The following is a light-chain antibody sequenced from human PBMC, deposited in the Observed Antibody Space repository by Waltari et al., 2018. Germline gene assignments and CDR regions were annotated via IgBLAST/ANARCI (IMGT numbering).Light chain of an antibody. CDR2: EVT. V-gene: IGLV2-8*01. J-gene: IGLJ1*01. CDR3: SSYAGSNNV. CDR1: SSDVGGYNY. Sequence: QSALTQPPSASGSPGQSVAISCTGTSSDVGGYNYVSWSQQPPGKAPKLMIYEVTKRPSGVPDRFSGSKSGNTASLTVSGLQAEDEADYYCSSYAGSNNVFGTGTKVTVL.